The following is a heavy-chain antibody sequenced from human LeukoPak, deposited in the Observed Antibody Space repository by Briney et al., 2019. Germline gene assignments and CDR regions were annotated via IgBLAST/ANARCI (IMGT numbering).Heavy chain of an antibody. J-gene: IGHJ4*02. CDR2: ISSSGGTI. Sequence: GGSLRLSCAASGFTFSDYYMSWIRQAPGKGLEWVSYISSSGGTIYYADSVKGRFTISRDNSKNTLYLQMNSLRAEDTAVYYCARDQTKYYYDSSGPGYWGQGTLVTVSS. V-gene: IGHV3-11*04. D-gene: IGHD3-22*01. CDR1: GFTFSDYY. CDR3: ARDQTKYYYDSSGPGY.